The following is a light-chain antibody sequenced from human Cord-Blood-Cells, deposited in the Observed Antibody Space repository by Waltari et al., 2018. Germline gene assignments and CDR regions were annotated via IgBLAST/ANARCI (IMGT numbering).Light chain of an antibody. V-gene: IGKV1-39*01. Sequence: DIQMTKSPSSLSASVGDRVTITCRASQSISSYLNWYQQKPVKAPKLLIYAASSLPSGVPSSFSGRGSGTDFTLTISSLQPEDFATYYCQQSYSTPPWTFGQGTKVEIK. CDR1: QSISSY. CDR3: QQSYSTPPWT. CDR2: AAS. J-gene: IGKJ1*01.